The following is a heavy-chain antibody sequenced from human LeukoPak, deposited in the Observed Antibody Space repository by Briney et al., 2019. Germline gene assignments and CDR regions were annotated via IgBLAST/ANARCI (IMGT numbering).Heavy chain of an antibody. D-gene: IGHD3-22*01. CDR3: AASKPRGYDSSGYLNPFDY. V-gene: IGHV3-21*01. J-gene: IGHJ4*02. CDR1: AFTFVSYS. CDR2: ISSSISYI. Sequence: GGSLRLSWSASAFTFVSYSMDWGRQAPGKGLEWASSISSSISYIYYADSGKGRFTISRDNAKNSLYLQMNSLRAEDTAVYYCAASKPRGYDSSGYLNPFDYWGQGTLVTVSS.